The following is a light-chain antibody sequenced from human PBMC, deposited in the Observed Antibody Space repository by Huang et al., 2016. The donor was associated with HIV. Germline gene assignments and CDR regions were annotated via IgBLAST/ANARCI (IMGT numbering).Light chain of an antibody. J-gene: IGKJ3*01. CDR1: QSISSK. V-gene: IGKV3-15*01. CDR2: CAS. Sequence: ERVMTQSPVTLSVSPGERATFPCRASQSISSKLAWYQQKPGQAPRRLIYCASTRATGIPARFSGSGSGTEFTLTISSLQSEDFAVYYCQQYNNWPFTFGPGTRVDIK. CDR3: QQYNNWPFT.